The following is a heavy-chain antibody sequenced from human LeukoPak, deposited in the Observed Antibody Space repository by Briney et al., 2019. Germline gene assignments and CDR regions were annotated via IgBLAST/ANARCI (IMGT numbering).Heavy chain of an antibody. CDR2: MNPNSGNT. J-gene: IGHJ4*02. Sequence: GASVKVSCKASGYTFTSYDINWVRQATGQGLEWMGWMNPNSGNTGYAQKFQGRVTMTRDTSISTAYMELSSLRSEDTAVYYCARGRDSSGWYILFDYWGQGTLVTVSS. CDR3: ARGRDSSGWYILFDY. CDR1: GYTFTSYD. V-gene: IGHV1-8*01. D-gene: IGHD6-19*01.